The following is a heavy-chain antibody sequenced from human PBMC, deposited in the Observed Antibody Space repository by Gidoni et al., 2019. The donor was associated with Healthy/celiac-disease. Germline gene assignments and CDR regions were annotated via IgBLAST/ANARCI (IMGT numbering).Heavy chain of an antibody. Sequence: QVTLKESGPVLVKPTETLTLTCTVSGFSLSNARMGVSWIRQPPGKALEWLAHIFSNDEKSYSTSLKSRLTISKDTSKSQVVLTMTNMDPVDTATYYCARIIGSGYDGYSYGPLYYYYYMDVWGKGTTVTVSS. CDR2: IFSNDEK. CDR1: GFSLSNARMG. CDR3: ARIIGSGYDGYSYGPLYYYYYMDV. J-gene: IGHJ6*03. D-gene: IGHD5-18*01. V-gene: IGHV2-26*01.